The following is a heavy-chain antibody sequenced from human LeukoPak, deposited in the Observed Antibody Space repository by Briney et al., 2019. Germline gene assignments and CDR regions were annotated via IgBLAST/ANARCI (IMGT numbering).Heavy chain of an antibody. Sequence: SETLSLTCIVADGSISSYYWSWIRQPPGKGLEWMGYIHSSGTTNYSPSLKSRVTISVDTSKNQFSLKVTSVTAADTAVYYCARLYCGADCSIDYWGQGTLVTVFS. V-gene: IGHV4-59*12. D-gene: IGHD2-21*02. CDR2: IHSSGTT. CDR1: DGSISSYY. J-gene: IGHJ4*02. CDR3: ARLYCGADCSIDY.